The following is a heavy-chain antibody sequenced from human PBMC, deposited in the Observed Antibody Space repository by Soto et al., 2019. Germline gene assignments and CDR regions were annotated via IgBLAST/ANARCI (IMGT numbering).Heavy chain of an antibody. CDR1: GFTFSSDW. D-gene: IGHD3-10*01. V-gene: IGHV3-7*03. Sequence: EVQLVESGGGLVQPGGSLRLSCAAYGFTFSSDWMSWVRQAPGKGLEWVANIKQDGSEKYYVDSVKGRFTISRDNAKNSLYLQMNSLRAEDTAVYYCARVRSPDAFDIWGQGTMVTDSS. CDR2: IKQDGSEK. J-gene: IGHJ3*02. CDR3: ARVRSPDAFDI.